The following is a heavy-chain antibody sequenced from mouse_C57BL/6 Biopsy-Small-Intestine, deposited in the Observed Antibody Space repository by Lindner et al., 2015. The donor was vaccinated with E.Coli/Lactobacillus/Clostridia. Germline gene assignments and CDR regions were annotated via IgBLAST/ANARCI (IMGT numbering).Heavy chain of an antibody. J-gene: IGHJ4*01. V-gene: IGHV1-4*01. CDR2: IIPLFGTA. Sequence: SVKVSCKASGGTFSNYPITWVRQAPGQGLEWMGGIIPLFGTANYAQKFQDRVTFTADESTRTAYMELTSLRSDDTAVYFCARVSGSYYPDDYWGQGTLVTVSS. CDR3: ARVSGSYYPDDY. D-gene: IGHD1-1*02. CDR1: GGTFSNYP.